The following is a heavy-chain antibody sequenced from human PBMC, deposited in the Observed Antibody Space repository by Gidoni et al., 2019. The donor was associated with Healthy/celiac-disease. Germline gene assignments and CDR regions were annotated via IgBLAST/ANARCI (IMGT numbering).Heavy chain of an antibody. V-gene: IGHV3-21*01. J-gene: IGHJ3*02. CDR2: ISSSSSYI. Sequence: EVQLVDSGGGLVTPGGSLRLSCAASGFTFRSYRMNWVRQAPGKGLEWVSSISSSSSYIYYADSVKGRFTISRDNAKNSLYLKMNSLRAEDTAVYYCASGRDSSGYYLADAFDIWGQGTMVTGSS. CDR1: GFTFRSYR. CDR3: ASGRDSSGYYLADAFDI. D-gene: IGHD3-22*01.